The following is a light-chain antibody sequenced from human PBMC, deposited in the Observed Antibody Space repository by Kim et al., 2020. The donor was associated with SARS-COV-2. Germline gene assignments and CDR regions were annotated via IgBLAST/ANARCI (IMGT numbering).Light chain of an antibody. CDR3: QQRGDWPLT. CDR2: DSS. CDR1: QSINIY. V-gene: IGKV3-11*01. Sequence: EVVLTQSPVTLSLSPGDRATLSCRASQSINIYLGWYQQKPGQAPRLLIYDSSKRATGIPDRFSGSGSGTDFTLSISSLEPEDFAVYYCQQRGDWPLTFGGGTKLEIK. J-gene: IGKJ4*01.